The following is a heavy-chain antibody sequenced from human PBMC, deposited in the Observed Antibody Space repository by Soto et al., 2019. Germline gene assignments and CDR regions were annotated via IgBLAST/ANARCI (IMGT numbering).Heavy chain of an antibody. D-gene: IGHD1-26*01. J-gene: IGHJ5*02. CDR2: ISGSGGST. CDR1: GFTFSNYA. V-gene: IGHV3-23*01. CDR3: AKDFLSGSYFFCFDT. Sequence: PGGSLRLSCAASGFTFSNYAMSWVRQAPGKGLEWVSAISGSGGSTYYADSVKGRFTISRDNSKNTLYLQMNSLRAEDTAVYYCAKDFLSGSYFFCFDTWGQGTLVTVS.